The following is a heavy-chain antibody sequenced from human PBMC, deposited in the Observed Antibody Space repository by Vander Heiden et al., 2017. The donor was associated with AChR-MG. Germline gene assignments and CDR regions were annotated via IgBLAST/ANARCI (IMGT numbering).Heavy chain of an antibody. CDR3: AKILTDTSGWENVDF. CDR2: ISNDGENK. Sequence: QVQLVESGEGVVRPGRPLRLSCAASGFTFRAHALHWVRPAPGKGLEWVASISNDGENKNYAESVKGRFYISRDNSKRSLSLLVNSLRSQDTAMYFCAKILTDTSGWENVDFWGQGTLVTVSS. V-gene: IGHV3-30*18. D-gene: IGHD6-19*01. CDR1: GFTFRAHA. J-gene: IGHJ4*02.